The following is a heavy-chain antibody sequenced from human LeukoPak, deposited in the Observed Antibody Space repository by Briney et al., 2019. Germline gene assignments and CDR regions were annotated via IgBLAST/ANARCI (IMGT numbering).Heavy chain of an antibody. J-gene: IGHJ6*03. CDR1: GFTVSSNY. D-gene: IGHD1-1*01. V-gene: IGHV3-53*05. CDR2: IYSGGST. Sequence: GGSLRLSCAASGFTVSSNYMSWVRQAPGKGLEWVSVIYSGGSTYYADSVKGRFTISRDNSKNTLYLQMNSLTAGDAAVYYCAKEAWTKGYYYYYYMDVWGKGTTVTVSS. CDR3: AKEAWTKGYYYYYYMDV.